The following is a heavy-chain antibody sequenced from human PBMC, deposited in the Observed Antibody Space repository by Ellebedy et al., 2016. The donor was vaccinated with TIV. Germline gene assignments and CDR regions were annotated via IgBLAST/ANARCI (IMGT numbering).Heavy chain of an antibody. CDR2: VFSSGYT. D-gene: IGHD6-25*01. CDR3: ARFVAAHGYDY. CDR1: GGSIGRYF. V-gene: IGHV4-59*01. Sequence: MPGGSLRLSCSVSGGSIGRYFWTRIRQSPEKGLEWIGYVFSSGYTNSNPSLKSRVTISVDTSNNLFSLTLDSVTAADTAVYYCARFVAAHGYDYWGQGTLVTVSS. J-gene: IGHJ4*02.